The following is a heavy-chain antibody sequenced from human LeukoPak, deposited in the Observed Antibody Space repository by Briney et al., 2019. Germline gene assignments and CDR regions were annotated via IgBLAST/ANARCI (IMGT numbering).Heavy chain of an antibody. CDR1: GGSISSGDYY. J-gene: IGHJ4*02. V-gene: IGHV4-30-4*02. CDR2: IYYSGST. CDR3: ARSYDSSGYYYAPFDY. D-gene: IGHD3-22*01. Sequence: SETLSLTCTVSGGSISSGDYYWSWIRQPPGKGLEWIGYIYYSGSTYYNPSLKSRVTISVDTSKNQFSLKLSSVTAADTAVYYCARSYDSSGYYYAPFDYWGQGTLVTVSS.